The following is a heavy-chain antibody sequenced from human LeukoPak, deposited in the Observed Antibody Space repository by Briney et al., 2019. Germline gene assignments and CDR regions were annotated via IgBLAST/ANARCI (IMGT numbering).Heavy chain of an antibody. CDR3: ARGGRGSAAVVAPRSFDI. V-gene: IGHV3-53*01. Sequence: GGSLRLSCAASGFTVSTNYMSWVRQAPGKGLEWVSVIYSGGPTYYADSVKGRFIISRDISKNTLYLQMNSLRAEDSALYYCARGGRGSAAVVAPRSFDIWGQGTMVTVSS. CDR1: GFTVSTNY. CDR2: IYSGGPT. J-gene: IGHJ3*02. D-gene: IGHD3-22*01.